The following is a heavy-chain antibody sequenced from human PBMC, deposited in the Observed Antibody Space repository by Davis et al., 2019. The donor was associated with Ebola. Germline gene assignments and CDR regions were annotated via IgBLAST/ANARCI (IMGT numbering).Heavy chain of an antibody. CDR2: INHRGRT. Sequence: MPAGTLSLTCAVYGGSFSDYSGNWIRQPPGKGLEWIGEINHRGRTTYGPSLKRRLTISVDTSKNQFSLKLSSVTAADTAVYYCARGKHSSGWYYYYYGMDVWGKGTTVTVSS. D-gene: IGHD6-19*01. CDR3: ARGKHSSGWYYYYYGMDV. V-gene: IGHV4-34*01. CDR1: GGSFSDYS. J-gene: IGHJ6*04.